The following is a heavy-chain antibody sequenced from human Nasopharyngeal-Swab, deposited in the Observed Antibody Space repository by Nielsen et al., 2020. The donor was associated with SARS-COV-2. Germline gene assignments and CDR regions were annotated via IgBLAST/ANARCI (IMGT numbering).Heavy chain of an antibody. CDR1: GGSITSGGYY. V-gene: IGHV4-31*03. J-gene: IGHJ6*04. Sequence: SETLSLTCTVSGGSITSGGYYWSWIRQHPGKGLEWIGFIYYSGSTSYNPSFKSRITISVDTSTNQFSLKLSSVTAADTAVYYCARVRDNGGADVWGKGTTVTVSS. D-gene: IGHD1-14*01. CDR3: ARVRDNGGADV. CDR2: IYYSGST.